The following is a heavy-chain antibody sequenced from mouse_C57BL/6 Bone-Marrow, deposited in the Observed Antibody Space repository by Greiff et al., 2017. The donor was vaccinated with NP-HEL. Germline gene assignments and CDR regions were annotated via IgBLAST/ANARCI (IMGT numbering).Heavy chain of an antibody. D-gene: IGHD2-3*01. Sequence: VQLVESGPGLVQPSQSLSITCTVSGFSLTSYGVHWVRQSPGKGLEWLGVIWSGGSTDYNAAFISRLSISKDNSKSQVFFKMNSLQADDTAIYYCASPIYDGYYPDLAYWGQGTLVTVSA. CDR2: IWSGGST. CDR3: ASPIYDGYYPDLAY. V-gene: IGHV2-2*01. CDR1: GFSLTSYG. J-gene: IGHJ3*01.